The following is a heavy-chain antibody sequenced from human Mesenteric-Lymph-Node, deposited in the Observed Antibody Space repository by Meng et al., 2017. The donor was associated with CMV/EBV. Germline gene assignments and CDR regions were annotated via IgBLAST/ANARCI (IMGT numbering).Heavy chain of an antibody. Sequence: GSLRLSCTVSGYSISSGYYWGWIRQPPGKGLEWIGSIYHSGNTYYNPSLKSRVTISVDTSKNQFSLKLSSVTAADTAVYHCARDLRVTGAFDIWGQGTMVTVSS. J-gene: IGHJ3*02. V-gene: IGHV4-38-2*02. CDR3: ARDLRVTGAFDI. CDR2: IYHSGNT. CDR1: GYSISSGYY. D-gene: IGHD2-21*02.